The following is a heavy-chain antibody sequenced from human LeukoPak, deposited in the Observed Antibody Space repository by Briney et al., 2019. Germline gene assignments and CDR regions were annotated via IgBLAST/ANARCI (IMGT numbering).Heavy chain of an antibody. J-gene: IGHJ1*01. D-gene: IGHD3-22*01. V-gene: IGHV4-34*01. Sequence: PSETLSLTCAVYGGSFSGYYWSWIRQPPGKGLEWIGEINHSGSTNYNPSLKSRVTISVDTSKNQFFLKLSSVTAADTAVYYCARRRAYYDSSGYSWGQGTLVTVSS. CDR1: GGSFSGYY. CDR2: INHSGST. CDR3: ARRRAYYDSSGYS.